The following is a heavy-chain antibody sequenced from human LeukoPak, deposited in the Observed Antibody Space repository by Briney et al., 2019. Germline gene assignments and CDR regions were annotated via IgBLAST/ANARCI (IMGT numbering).Heavy chain of an antibody. D-gene: IGHD5-24*01. J-gene: IGHJ4*02. CDR1: GFTFSSYG. Sequence: GGSLRLSCAASGFTFSSYGMHWVRQAPGKGLEWVAVIWYDGSNKYYADSVKGRFTISRDNSKNTLYLQMNSLRAEDTAVYYCARDRGGRWLQVYYFDYWGQGTLVTVSS. CDR2: IWYDGSNK. V-gene: IGHV3-33*01. CDR3: ARDRGGRWLQVYYFDY.